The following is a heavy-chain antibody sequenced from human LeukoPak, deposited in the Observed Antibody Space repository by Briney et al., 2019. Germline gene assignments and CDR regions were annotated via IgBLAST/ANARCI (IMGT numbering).Heavy chain of an antibody. Sequence: GGSLRLSCAASGFTFSRYWMSWVRQAPGKGLEWGANIKQDGSEKYYVDSVKGRFTISRDNAKNSLYLQMNSLRAEDTAVYYRATLALYYYGSGSPTFEYWGQGTLVTVSS. D-gene: IGHD3-10*01. CDR1: GFTFSRYW. CDR2: IKQDGSEK. J-gene: IGHJ4*02. V-gene: IGHV3-7*01. CDR3: ATLALYYYGSGSPTFEY.